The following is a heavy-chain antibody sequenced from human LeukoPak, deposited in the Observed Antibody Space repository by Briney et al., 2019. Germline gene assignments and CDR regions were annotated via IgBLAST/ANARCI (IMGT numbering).Heavy chain of an antibody. J-gene: IGHJ4*02. D-gene: IGHD6-13*01. CDR1: GGSFSSGNYY. V-gene: IGHV4-61*01. CDR2: MSTSGHT. Sequence: PSETLSLTCTVSGGSFSSGNYYWSWNRQPPGKGVEWVGFMSTSGHTDSTPSLTCRVTVSVDTSRNQFSLKLNSVAAADTAVYYCARVSVAGTGPDYWGEGTLVTVSS. CDR3: ARVSVAGTGPDY.